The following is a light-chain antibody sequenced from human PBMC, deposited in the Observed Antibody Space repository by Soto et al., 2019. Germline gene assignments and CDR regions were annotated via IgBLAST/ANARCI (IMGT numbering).Light chain of an antibody. CDR1: QSVSNN. CDR3: QQYKTWPLT. J-gene: IGKJ4*01. V-gene: IGKV3-15*01. Sequence: EIVMTQSPATLSVSPGERATFSCRASQSVSNNLVWYQQKPGQAPRPLIYGASARATGIPARFSGSGSGTDFTLTISGLQSEDLAVYYCQQYKTWPLTFGGGTKVEIK. CDR2: GAS.